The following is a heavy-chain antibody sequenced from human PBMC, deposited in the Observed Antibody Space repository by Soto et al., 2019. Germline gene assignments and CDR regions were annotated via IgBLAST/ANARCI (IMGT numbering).Heavy chain of an antibody. J-gene: IGHJ4*02. V-gene: IGHV3-15*07. CDR1: GFTFSNAW. CDR3: TTDPRLAPLFDY. CDR2: IKSKTDGGTT. D-gene: IGHD3-9*01. Sequence: PGGSLRLSCAASGFTFSNAWMNWVRQAPGKELEWVGRIKSKTDGGTTDYAAPVKSRFTISRDDSKNTLYLQMNSLKTEVTAVYYCTTDPRLAPLFDYWGQGTLVTVSS.